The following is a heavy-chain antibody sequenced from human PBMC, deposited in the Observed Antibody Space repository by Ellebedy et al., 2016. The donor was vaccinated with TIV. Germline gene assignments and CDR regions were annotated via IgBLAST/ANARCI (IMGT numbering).Heavy chain of an antibody. CDR1: GISLRSYA. J-gene: IGHJ4*02. CDR2: ITASSSHM. CDR3: SRGIAAVMY. Sequence: PGGSLRLSCAASGISLRSYAMSWVRQAPGKGLEWVASITASSSHMFYADSVKGRFTISRDNAKNSLYLQMNSLRAEDTAVYYCSRGIAAVMYWGQGTLVTVS. D-gene: IGHD6-13*01. V-gene: IGHV3-21*01.